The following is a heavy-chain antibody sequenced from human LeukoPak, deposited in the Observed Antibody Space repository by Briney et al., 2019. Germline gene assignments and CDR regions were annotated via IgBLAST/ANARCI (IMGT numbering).Heavy chain of an antibody. D-gene: IGHD2-2*01. CDR2: IYHSGST. CDR3: ARDPVGVVPAARRRAFDY. V-gene: IGHV4-38-2*02. CDR1: GCSISSGYY. Sequence: PSETLSLTCTVSGCSISSGYYWGWIRQPPGKGLEWIGSIYHSGSTYYNPSLKSRVTISVDTSKNQFSLKLSSVTAADTAVYYCARDPVGVVPAARRRAFDYWGQGTLVTVSS. J-gene: IGHJ4*02.